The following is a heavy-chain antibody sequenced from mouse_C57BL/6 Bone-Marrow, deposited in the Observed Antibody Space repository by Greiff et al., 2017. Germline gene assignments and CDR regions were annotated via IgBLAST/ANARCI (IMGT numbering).Heavy chain of an antibody. D-gene: IGHD1-1*01. CDR2: IYPGSGST. Sequence: VQLQQPGAELVKPGASVKMSCKASGYTFTSYWITWVKQRPGQGLEWIGDIYPGSGSTNYNEKFKSKATLTVDTSSSTAYMQLSSLTSEDSAVYYGARKSSYVDWYFDVWGTGTTVTVSS. V-gene: IGHV1-55*01. CDR1: GYTFTSYW. J-gene: IGHJ1*03. CDR3: ARKSSYVDWYFDV.